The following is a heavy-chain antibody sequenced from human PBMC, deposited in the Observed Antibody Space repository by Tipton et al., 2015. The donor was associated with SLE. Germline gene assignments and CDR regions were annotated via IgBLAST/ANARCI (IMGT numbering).Heavy chain of an antibody. CDR3: ATDLRSGSYTYYYYGMDV. CDR1: GFTFRNHE. CDR2: ISSSGSTI. V-gene: IGHV3-48*03. Sequence: SLRLSCAASGFTFRNHEMNWVRQAPGKGLEWVSYISSSGSTIKYADSVKGRFTISRDNAKNFLYLQMNSLRAEDTALYYCATDLRSGSYTYYYYGMDVWGQGTTVTVSS. J-gene: IGHJ6*02. D-gene: IGHD3-10*01.